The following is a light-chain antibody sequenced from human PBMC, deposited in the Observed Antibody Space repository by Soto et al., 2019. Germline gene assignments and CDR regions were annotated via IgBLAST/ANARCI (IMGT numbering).Light chain of an antibody. J-gene: IGKJ1*01. CDR2: KAS. CDR1: QTISSW. Sequence: DIQKTQSPSALSGSVRDRVTITCRASQTISSWLAWYQQKQGKATKLLIYKASTLKSGVPSRFSGSGSGTEFTLTISSLQPDDFATYYCQHYNSYSEAFGQGTKVDIK. V-gene: IGKV1-5*03. CDR3: QHYNSYSEA.